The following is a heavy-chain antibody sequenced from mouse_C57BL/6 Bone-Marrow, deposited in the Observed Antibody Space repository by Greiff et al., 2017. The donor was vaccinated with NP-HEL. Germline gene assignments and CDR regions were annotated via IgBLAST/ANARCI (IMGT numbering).Heavy chain of an antibody. CDR2: IYPGDGDT. J-gene: IGHJ1*03. Sequence: VQLQQSGPELVKPGASVKISCKASGYAFSSSWMNWVKQRPGKGLEWIGRIYPGDGDTNYNGKFKGKATLTADKSSSTAYMQLSSLTSEDSAVYFCARWGRYFDVWGTGTTVTVSS. V-gene: IGHV1-82*01. CDR1: GYAFSSSW. CDR3: ARWGRYFDV.